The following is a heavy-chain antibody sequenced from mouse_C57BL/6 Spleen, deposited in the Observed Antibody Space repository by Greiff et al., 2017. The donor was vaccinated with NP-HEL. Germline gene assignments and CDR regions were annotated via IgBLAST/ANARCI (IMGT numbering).Heavy chain of an antibody. CDR3: ARFYDYDGGDYFDY. CDR2: ISSGSSTI. Sequence: EVKLVESGGGLVKPGGSLKLSCAASGFTFSDYGMHWVRQAPEKGLEWVAYISSGSSTIYYADTVKGRFTISRDNAKNTLFLQMTSLRSEDTAMYYCARFYDYDGGDYFDYWGQGTTLTVSS. J-gene: IGHJ2*01. CDR1: GFTFSDYG. D-gene: IGHD2-4*01. V-gene: IGHV5-17*01.